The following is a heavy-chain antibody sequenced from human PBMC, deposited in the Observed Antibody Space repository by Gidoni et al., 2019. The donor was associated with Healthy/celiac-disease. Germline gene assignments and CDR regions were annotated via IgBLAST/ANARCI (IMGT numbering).Heavy chain of an antibody. Sequence: QLTLTASGPTLVKPTQTLTLTCTFSAFSLSTSVVGVGWILQPPGKALEWLAFIYWDDDKRYSPSLKSRLTITKDTSKNQVVLTMTNMDPVDTATYYCARAIPGIAAADAFDIWGQGTMVTVSS. CDR1: AFSLSTSVVG. CDR2: IYWDDDK. J-gene: IGHJ3*02. V-gene: IGHV2-5*02. CDR3: ARAIPGIAAADAFDI. D-gene: IGHD6-13*01.